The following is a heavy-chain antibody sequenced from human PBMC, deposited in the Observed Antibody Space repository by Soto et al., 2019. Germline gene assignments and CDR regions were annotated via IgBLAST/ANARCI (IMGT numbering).Heavy chain of an antibody. Sequence: QVQLLESGPGLVKPSQTLSLTCSVSGDSISTVDYFWAWIRQPPGQALEYIGYIYRSATTYFNPSFESRVAISLDKSKCQFSLNVTSVTAADTSVYFCARGRYCLTGRCFPNWFDSWGQGALVTVSS. CDR1: GDSISTVDYF. D-gene: IGHD2-15*01. J-gene: IGHJ5*01. V-gene: IGHV4-30-4*01. CDR2: IYRSATT. CDR3: ARGRYCLTGRCFPNWFDS.